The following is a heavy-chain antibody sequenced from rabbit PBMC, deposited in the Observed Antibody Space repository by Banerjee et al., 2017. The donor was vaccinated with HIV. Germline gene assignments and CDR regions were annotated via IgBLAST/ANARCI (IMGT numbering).Heavy chain of an antibody. J-gene: IGHJ4*01. V-gene: IGHV1S40*01. CDR3: ARDSSSYFPNYFDL. D-gene: IGHD8-1*01. Sequence: QSLEESGGDLVKPGASLTLTCTASGFSFSSSAMCWVRQAPGKGLEWIACIYAGSSGSTYYASWAKGRFTISKTSSTTVTLQMTSLTAADTATYFCARDSSSYFPNYFDLWGPGTLVTVS. CDR2: IYAGSSGST. CDR1: GFSFSSSA.